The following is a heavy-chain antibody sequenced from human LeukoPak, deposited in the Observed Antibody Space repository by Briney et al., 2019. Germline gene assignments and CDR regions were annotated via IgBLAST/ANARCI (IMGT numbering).Heavy chain of an antibody. CDR3: ARDQGSLPVWFYYYMDV. CDR1: GFTFSSYA. J-gene: IGHJ6*03. Sequence: PGGSLRLSCAASGFTFSSYAMHWVRQAPGKGLEWLAVISYDGTNKYYADSVKGRFTISRDNSKNTLYLQMSSLRDEDTAVYYCARDQGSLPVWFYYYMDVWGSGTTVTVSS. D-gene: IGHD3-16*01. V-gene: IGHV3-30*15. CDR2: ISYDGTNK.